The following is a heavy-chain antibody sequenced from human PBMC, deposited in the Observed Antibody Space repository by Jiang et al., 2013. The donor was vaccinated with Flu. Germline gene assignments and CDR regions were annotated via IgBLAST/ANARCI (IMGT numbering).Heavy chain of an antibody. Sequence: YGSGLVKPSETLSLTCTVSGGSISSYYWSWIRQPPGKGLEWIGYIYYSGSTNYNPSLKSRVTISVDTSKNQFSLKLSSVTAADTAVYYCARGIPYDFWSGYFDYVGPGNPGHRLL. CDR1: GGSISSYY. J-gene: IGHJ4*02. CDR2: IYYSGST. V-gene: IGHV4-59*01. CDR3: ARGIPYDFWSGYFDY. D-gene: IGHD3-3*01.